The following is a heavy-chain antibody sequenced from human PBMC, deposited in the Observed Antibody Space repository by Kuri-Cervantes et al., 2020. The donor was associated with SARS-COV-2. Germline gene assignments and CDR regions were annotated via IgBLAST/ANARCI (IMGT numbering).Heavy chain of an antibody. J-gene: IGHJ6*02. V-gene: IGHV1-2*04. CDR1: GYTFTGYY. D-gene: IGHD2-2*01. Sequence: ASVKVSCKASGYTFTGYYMHWVRQAPGQGLEWMGWINPNSGGTNYAQKFQGWVTMNRDTSISTAYMELSRLRSDDTAVYYCARALGYCSSTSCAYWDYYYYGMDVWGQGTTVTVSS. CDR2: INPNSGGT. CDR3: ARALGYCSSTSCAYWDYYYYGMDV.